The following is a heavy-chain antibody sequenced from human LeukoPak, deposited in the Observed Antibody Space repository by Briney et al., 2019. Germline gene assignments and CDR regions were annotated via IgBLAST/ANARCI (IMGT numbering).Heavy chain of an antibody. CDR1: GFTFSSYG. CDR3: AKATYYYDSSGYYWRGAGDY. D-gene: IGHD3-22*01. Sequence: GGSLRLLCAPSGFTFSSYGMHWARHAPGKGREWVAFIRYDGSNKYYADSVKGRFTISRDNSKNTLYLQMNSLRAEDTAVYYCAKATYYYDSSGYYWRGAGDYWGQGTLVTVSS. CDR2: IRYDGSNK. J-gene: IGHJ4*02. V-gene: IGHV3-30*02.